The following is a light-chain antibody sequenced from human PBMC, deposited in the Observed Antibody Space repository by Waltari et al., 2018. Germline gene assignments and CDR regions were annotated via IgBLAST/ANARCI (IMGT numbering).Light chain of an antibody. CDR3: QQRSNWPLT. CDR2: DTS. CDR1: HSIANY. V-gene: IGKV3-11*01. J-gene: IGKJ4*01. Sequence: EIVLTQSPATLSLSPGERATLSCRASHSIANYLTWYQQRPGQAPRLLIYDTSNRATGIPARFSGSGYETDFTLTISSLETEDFGVYYCQQRSNWPLTFGGGTKVEIK.